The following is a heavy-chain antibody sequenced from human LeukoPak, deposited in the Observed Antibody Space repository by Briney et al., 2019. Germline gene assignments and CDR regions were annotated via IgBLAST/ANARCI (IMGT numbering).Heavy chain of an antibody. D-gene: IGHD5-18*01. J-gene: IGHJ3*02. CDR1: GGSISSYY. V-gene: IGHV4-59*01. Sequence: SETLSLTCTVSGGSISSYYWSWIRQPPGKGLEWIGYIYYSGTTNYNPSLKSRVTISVDTSKNQFSLKLSSVTAADTAVYYCARERSYGDAFDIWGQGTMVTVSS. CDR3: ARERSYGDAFDI. CDR2: IYYSGTT.